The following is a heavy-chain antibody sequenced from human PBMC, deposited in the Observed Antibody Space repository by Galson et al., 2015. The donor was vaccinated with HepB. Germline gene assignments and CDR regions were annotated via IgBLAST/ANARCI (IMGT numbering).Heavy chain of an antibody. CDR2: ISYDGSNK. CDR3: ARDRVDPITIFGGVNAFDI. V-gene: IGHV3-30-3*01. Sequence: SLRLSCAASGFTFSSYAMHWVRQAPGKGLEWVAVISYDGSNKYYADSVKGRFTISRDNSKNTLYLQMNSLRAEDTAVYYCARDRVDPITIFGGVNAFDIWGQGTMVTVSS. J-gene: IGHJ3*02. CDR1: GFTFSSYA. D-gene: IGHD3-3*01.